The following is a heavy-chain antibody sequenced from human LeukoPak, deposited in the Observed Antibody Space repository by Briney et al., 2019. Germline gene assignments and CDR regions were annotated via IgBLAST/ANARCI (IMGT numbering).Heavy chain of an antibody. D-gene: IGHD4/OR15-4a*01. CDR2: ISISSSTI. CDR1: GFTFSSFS. Sequence: GGSLRLSCAASGFTFSSFSMNWVRQAPGKGLEWVSYISISSSTIYYADSVKGRFTISRDNAKSSLYLRMNSLRAEDTAVYYCARLHGAYPFDYWGQGTLVTVSS. V-gene: IGHV3-48*01. J-gene: IGHJ4*02. CDR3: ARLHGAYPFDY.